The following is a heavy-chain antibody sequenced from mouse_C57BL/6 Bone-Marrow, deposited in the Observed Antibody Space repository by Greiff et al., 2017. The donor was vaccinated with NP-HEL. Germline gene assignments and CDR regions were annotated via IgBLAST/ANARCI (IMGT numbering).Heavy chain of an antibody. Sequence: EVQLQQSGPVLVKPGASVKMSCKASGYTFTDYYMNWVKQSHGKSLEWIGVINPYNGGTSYNQKFKGKATLTVDKSSSTAYMELNSLTSEDSAVYYCASGVVEEAWFAYWGQGTLVTVSA. D-gene: IGHD1-1*01. J-gene: IGHJ3*01. CDR1: GYTFTDYY. V-gene: IGHV1-19*01. CDR3: ASGVVEEAWFAY. CDR2: INPYNGGT.